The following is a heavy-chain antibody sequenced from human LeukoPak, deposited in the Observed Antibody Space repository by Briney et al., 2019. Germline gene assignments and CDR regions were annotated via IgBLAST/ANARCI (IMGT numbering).Heavy chain of an antibody. Sequence: ASVKVSCKASGYTFTGYYMHWVRQAPGQGLEWMGWINPNSGGTNYAQKSQGRVTMTRDTSISTAYMELSRLRSDDTAVYYCARDLPATTAVVPPTFDPWGQGTLVTVSS. J-gene: IGHJ5*02. CDR3: ARDLPATTAVVPPTFDP. CDR1: GYTFTGYY. V-gene: IGHV1-2*02. CDR2: INPNSGGT. D-gene: IGHD6-19*01.